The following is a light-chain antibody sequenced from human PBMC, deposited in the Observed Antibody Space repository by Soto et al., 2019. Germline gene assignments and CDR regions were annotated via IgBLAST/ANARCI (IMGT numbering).Light chain of an antibody. Sequence: DIQMTQSPSAMSASVGDRFTITCRASQGISNYLAWFQQKPGKVPKRLIFAAFSLDVGVPSRFSGGGFETEFTLTISSLQPEDFATYYCLQHHTYPYTFGQGTKVDIK. CDR3: LQHHTYPYT. J-gene: IGKJ2*01. CDR1: QGISNY. CDR2: AAF. V-gene: IGKV1-17*03.